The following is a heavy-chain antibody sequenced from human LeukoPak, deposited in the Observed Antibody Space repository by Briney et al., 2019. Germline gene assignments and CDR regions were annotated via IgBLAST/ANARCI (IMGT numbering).Heavy chain of an antibody. CDR1: GFTFSSYA. CDR3: ASGRAYYYYYGMDV. V-gene: IGHV3-23*01. CDR2: ISGSGGST. Sequence: GGSLRLSCAASGFTFSSYAMSWVRQAPGKGLERVSAISGSGGSTYYADSVKGRFTISRDNSKNTLYLQMNSLRAEDTAVYYCASGRAYYYYYGMDVWGQGTAVTVSS. D-gene: IGHD1-26*01. J-gene: IGHJ6*02.